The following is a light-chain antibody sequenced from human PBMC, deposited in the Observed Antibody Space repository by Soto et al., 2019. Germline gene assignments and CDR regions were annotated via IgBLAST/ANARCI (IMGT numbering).Light chain of an antibody. J-gene: IGKJ4*01. CDR3: QQRWTWYRAT. Sequence: EIVLTQSPATLSLSPGERATLSCRASQSVSSYLAWYQQKPGQAPRLLIYDASNRATGIPARFSGSGSGTDFTLTISSLDPEDVAVYPSQQRWTWYRATFGGGTMV. V-gene: IGKV3-11*01. CDR1: QSVSSY. CDR2: DAS.